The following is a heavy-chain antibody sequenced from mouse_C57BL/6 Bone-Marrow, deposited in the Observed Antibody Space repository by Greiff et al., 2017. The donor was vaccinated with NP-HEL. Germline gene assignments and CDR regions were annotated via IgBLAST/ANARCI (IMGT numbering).Heavy chain of an antibody. D-gene: IGHD1-2*01. Sequence: EVKLVESGGDLVKPGGSLKLSCAASGFTFSSYGMSWVRQTPDKRLEWVATISSGRSYTYYPDSVKGRFTISRDNAKNTLYLQMSSLKSEDTAMYYCARPPLLRAWFAYWGQGTLVTVSA. CDR2: ISSGRSYT. CDR1: GFTFSSYG. CDR3: ARPPLLRAWFAY. J-gene: IGHJ3*01. V-gene: IGHV5-6*01.